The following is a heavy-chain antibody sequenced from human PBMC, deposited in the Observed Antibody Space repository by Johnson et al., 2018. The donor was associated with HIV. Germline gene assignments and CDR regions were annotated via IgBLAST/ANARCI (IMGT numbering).Heavy chain of an antibody. Sequence: VQLVESGGGVVQPGRSLRLSCAASGFTFSSYGMHWVRQAPGKGLEWVAVISYDGSNKYYADSVKGRFTITRDNSKNTLYLQMNSLRAEDTAVYYCAKDLNDYGDPGDAFDIWGQGTMVTVSS. V-gene: IGHV3-30*18. CDR1: GFTFSSYG. CDR2: ISYDGSNK. J-gene: IGHJ3*02. CDR3: AKDLNDYGDPGDAFDI. D-gene: IGHD4-17*01.